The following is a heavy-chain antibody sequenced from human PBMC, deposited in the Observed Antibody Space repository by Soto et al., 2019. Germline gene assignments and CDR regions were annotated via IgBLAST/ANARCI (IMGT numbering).Heavy chain of an antibody. CDR3: SRFIMVGGWFDPNYYHGIDV. D-gene: IGHD6-19*01. CDR1: GYTFSNYG. V-gene: IGHV1-18*01. CDR2: ISGYNGNT. Sequence: QVQLVQSGAEVKKPGASVTVSCKTSGYTFSNYGINWVRQAPGQGLEWMAWISGYNGNTNYAQTVQGRVTMTTDTSTGTVYMELRSLKSDDTAIYYCSRFIMVGGWFDPNYYHGIDVWGQGTTVTVSS. J-gene: IGHJ6*02.